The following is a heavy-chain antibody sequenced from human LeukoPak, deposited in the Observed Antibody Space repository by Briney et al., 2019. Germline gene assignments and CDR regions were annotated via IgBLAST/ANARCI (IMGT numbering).Heavy chain of an antibody. CDR3: ARDFSRSHAPLRDY. V-gene: IGHV4-38-2*02. CDR2: IYHSGST. J-gene: IGHJ4*02. D-gene: IGHD2-2*01. CDR1: GYSISSGYY. Sequence: PSETLSLTCTVSGYSISSGYYWGWIRQPPGKGLEWIGSIYHSGSTYYNPSLKSRVTISVDTSKNQFSLKLSSVTAADTAVYYCARDFSRSHAPLRDYWGQGTLVTVSS.